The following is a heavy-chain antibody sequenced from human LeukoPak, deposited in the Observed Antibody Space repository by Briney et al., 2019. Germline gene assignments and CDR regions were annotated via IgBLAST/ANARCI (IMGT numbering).Heavy chain of an antibody. CDR3: ASDFYCSRTSCYAPIFDY. Sequence: GRSLRLSCAASGFTFSSYGMHWVRQAPGKGLEWVALIGYDGTNEYYADSVKGRFTISRDNSKNTLYLQMKSLRAEDTAVYYCASDFYCSRTSCYAPIFDYWGQGTLVTVSS. D-gene: IGHD2-2*01. J-gene: IGHJ4*02. CDR1: GFTFSSYG. CDR2: IGYDGTNE. V-gene: IGHV3-33*01.